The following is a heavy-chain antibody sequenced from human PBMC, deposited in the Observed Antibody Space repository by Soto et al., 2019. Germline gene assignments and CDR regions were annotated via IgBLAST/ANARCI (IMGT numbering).Heavy chain of an antibody. CDR2: IYHSGTT. J-gene: IGHJ1*01. V-gene: IGHV4-38-2*01. D-gene: IGHD3-3*01. Sequence: PETLSVTCAVSGDSISRGYYWAWIRQPPGKGLEYIGSIYHSGTTYYNPSLMSRVTISVDTSKNQFSLNLRSVTAADSAAYYCARQPNVGYYQHFGKGPRVTVS. CDR1: GDSISRGYY. CDR3: ARQPNVGYYQH.